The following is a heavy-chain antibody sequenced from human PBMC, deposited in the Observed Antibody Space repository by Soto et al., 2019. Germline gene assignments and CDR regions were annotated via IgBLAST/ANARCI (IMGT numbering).Heavy chain of an antibody. J-gene: IGHJ5*02. CDR1: GFTFSSYS. V-gene: IGHV3-21*01. Sequence: GGSLRLSCAASGFTFSSYSMNWVRQAPGKGLEWVSSISSSSSYTYYADSVKGRFTISRDNAKNSLYLQMNSLRAEDTAVYYCARDDSGDYHPDTNWFDPWGQGTLVTVSS. D-gene: IGHD4-17*01. CDR3: ARDDSGDYHPDTNWFDP. CDR2: ISSSSSYT.